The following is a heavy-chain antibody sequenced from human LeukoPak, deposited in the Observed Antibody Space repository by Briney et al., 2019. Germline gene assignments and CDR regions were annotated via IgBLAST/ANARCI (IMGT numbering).Heavy chain of an antibody. CDR2: ISYDGSNK. CDR3: ARGYCSGANCYSGEYFQH. V-gene: IGHV3-30-3*01. CDR1: GFTFSDYA. J-gene: IGHJ1*01. Sequence: PGGSLRLSCAASGFTFSDYAIHWVRQAPGKGLEWVAVISYDGSNKEYVDSVKGRFTISRDNSRGTLYLQMNSLRPEDTAVYSCARGYCSGANCYSGEYFQHWGQGTLVTVSS. D-gene: IGHD2-15*01.